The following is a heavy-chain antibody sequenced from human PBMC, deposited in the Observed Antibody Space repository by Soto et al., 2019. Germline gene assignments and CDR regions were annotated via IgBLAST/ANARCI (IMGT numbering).Heavy chain of an antibody. Sequence: LSLTCTVTGGSISSSSYYWGWIRQPPGKGLEWIGSIYYSGSTYYNPSLKSRVTISVDTSKNQFSLKLSSVTAADTAVYYCARPSGSYLYYFDYWGQGTLVTVSS. D-gene: IGHD1-26*01. V-gene: IGHV4-39*01. CDR2: IYYSGST. CDR1: GGSISSSSYY. J-gene: IGHJ4*02. CDR3: ARPSGSYLYYFDY.